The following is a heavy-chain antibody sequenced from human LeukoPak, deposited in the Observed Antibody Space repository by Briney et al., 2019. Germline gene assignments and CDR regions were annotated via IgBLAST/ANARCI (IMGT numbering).Heavy chain of an antibody. V-gene: IGHV4-4*02. Sequence: SETLSLTCDVSGGSVTSTNWWTWFRQPPGKGLEWIGEVHLDGRTNYNPSLKSRLVMSADLPENHISLKLTSVSAADTAVYYCAREGGFYRPLDYSGQGTLVTVSS. J-gene: IGHJ4*02. CDR2: VHLDGRT. D-gene: IGHD6-25*01. CDR1: GGSVTSTNW. CDR3: AREGGFYRPLDY.